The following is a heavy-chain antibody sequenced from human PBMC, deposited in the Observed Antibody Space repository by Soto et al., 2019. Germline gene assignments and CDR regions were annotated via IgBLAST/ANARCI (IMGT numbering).Heavy chain of an antibody. CDR3: ARDFRIGTYCGGDCYWDAFDI. Sequence: EVQLVESGGGLVQPGGSLRLSCAASGFTFSSYSMNWVRQAPGKGLEWVSYISSSSSTIYYADSVKGRFTISRDNAKNSLYLQMNSLRAEDTAVYYCARDFRIGTYCGGDCYWDAFDIWGQGTMVTVSS. J-gene: IGHJ3*02. CDR1: GFTFSSYS. V-gene: IGHV3-48*01. CDR2: ISSSSSTI. D-gene: IGHD2-21*01.